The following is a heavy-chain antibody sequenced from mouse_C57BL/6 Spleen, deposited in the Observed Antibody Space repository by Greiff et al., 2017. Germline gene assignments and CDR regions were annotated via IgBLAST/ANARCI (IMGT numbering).Heavy chain of an antibody. CDR1: GFTFSDYG. D-gene: IGHD1-1*02. CDR2: ISSGSSTI. CDR3: ARRVGAMDY. Sequence: EVMLVESGGGLVKPGGSLKLSCAASGFTFSDYGMHWVRQAPEKGLEWVAYISSGSSTIYYADTVKGRFTISRDNATNTLFQQMTSLRSEDTAMYYCARRVGAMDYWGQGTSVTVSS. J-gene: IGHJ4*01. V-gene: IGHV5-17*01.